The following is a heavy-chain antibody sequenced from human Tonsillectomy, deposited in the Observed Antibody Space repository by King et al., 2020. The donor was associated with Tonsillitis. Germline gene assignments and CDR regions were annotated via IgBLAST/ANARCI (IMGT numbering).Heavy chain of an antibody. D-gene: IGHD3-16*01. Sequence: VQLVESGGGVVQPGGSLRLSCAASGFIFSNYGMHWVRQAPGKGLEWVAFIRYDGSNKYYADSVKGRFTISRDNSKNTLYLQMNSLRAEDTAVYYCAKDLSYDYLWGKTWGQGTLVTVSS. CDR1: GFIFSNYG. V-gene: IGHV3-30*02. J-gene: IGHJ4*02. CDR3: AKDLSYDYLWGKT. CDR2: IRYDGSNK.